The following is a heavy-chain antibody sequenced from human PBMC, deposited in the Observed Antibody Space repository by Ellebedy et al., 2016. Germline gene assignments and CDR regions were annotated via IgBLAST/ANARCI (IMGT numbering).Heavy chain of an antibody. V-gene: IGHV3-74*01. CDR1: GFTFSSYW. D-gene: IGHD3-10*01. CDR3: LVGSIPGSYWRGY. J-gene: IGHJ4*02. Sequence: GGSLRLSXAVSGFTFSSYWMYWVRQAPGKGLVWVSRINIDGRNTSYADSVKGRFTISRDNAKNTLYLQMNSLKAEDTAIYYCLVGSIPGSYWRGYWGQGTLVTVSS. CDR2: INIDGRNT.